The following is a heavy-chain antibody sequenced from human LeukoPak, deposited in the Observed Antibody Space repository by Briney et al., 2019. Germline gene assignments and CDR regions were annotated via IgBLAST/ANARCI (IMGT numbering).Heavy chain of an antibody. V-gene: IGHV3-53*01. CDR2: IYSNGEV. CDR3: ARGGGYKYGFGHVPFDF. Sequence: GGSLRLSCAAPGFTVSTNYMSWVRQAPGKGLEWLSIIYSNGEVYYEDSLKGRFTISRDDSKNTLYLQMNSLRVEDTAVYYCARGGGYKYGFGHVPFDFWGQGILVTVSS. D-gene: IGHD5-18*01. CDR1: GFTVSTNY. J-gene: IGHJ4*02.